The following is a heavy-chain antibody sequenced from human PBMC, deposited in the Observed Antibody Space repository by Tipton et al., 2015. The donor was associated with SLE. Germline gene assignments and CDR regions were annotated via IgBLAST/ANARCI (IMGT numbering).Heavy chain of an antibody. D-gene: IGHD3-10*01. CDR2: IWYDGRRT. Sequence: RSLRLSCAASGFTFSSYNIHWVRQAPGKGLEWMADIWYDGRRTYYADSVKGRFTVSRDNSKNTLYLQMNTLRAGDSAIYYCARQRNRRVWYYSMDVWGKGTTVPVSS. J-gene: IGHJ6*04. V-gene: IGHV3-33*01. CDR3: ARQRNRRVWYYSMDV. CDR1: GFTFSSYN.